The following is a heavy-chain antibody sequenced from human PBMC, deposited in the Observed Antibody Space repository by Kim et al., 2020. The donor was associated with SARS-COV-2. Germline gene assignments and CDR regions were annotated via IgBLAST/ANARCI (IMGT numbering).Heavy chain of an antibody. CDR3: ATPHPGKDAFDV. J-gene: IGHJ3*01. V-gene: IGHV3-53*01. Sequence: YANSVRGRFTISRDNPKNTLFLQTNSLRAEDTAVYYCATPHPGKDAFDVWGQGTLVTVSS.